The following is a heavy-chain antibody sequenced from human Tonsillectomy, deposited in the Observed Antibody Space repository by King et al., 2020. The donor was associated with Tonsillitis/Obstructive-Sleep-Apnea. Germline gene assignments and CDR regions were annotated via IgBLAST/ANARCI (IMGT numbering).Heavy chain of an antibody. CDR2: ICYDVSNK. Sequence: VQLVDSGGGVVQPGRSLRLSCAASGFTFSSYGMHWFLQAPGKGLEWVAVICYDVSNKYYADSVKGRFTSSRDNSKNTLYLQMNSLRAEDTAVYYCARDLGYCSGGSCYPDYWGQGTLVTVSS. CDR3: ARDLGYCSGGSCYPDY. V-gene: IGHV3-33*01. J-gene: IGHJ4*02. D-gene: IGHD2-15*01. CDR1: GFTFSSYG.